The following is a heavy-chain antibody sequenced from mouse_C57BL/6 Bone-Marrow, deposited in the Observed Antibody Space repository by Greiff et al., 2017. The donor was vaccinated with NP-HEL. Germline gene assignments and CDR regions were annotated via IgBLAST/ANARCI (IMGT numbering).Heavy chain of an antibody. Sequence: QVQLQQPGAELVRPGSSVKLSCKASGYTFTSYWMDWVKQRPGQGLEWIGNIYPSDSETHYNQKFQDKATLTVDKSSSTAYMQLSSLTSEDSAVYYCARDYGFYAMDYWGQGTSVTVSS. J-gene: IGHJ4*01. CDR1: GYTFTSYW. CDR3: ARDYGFYAMDY. V-gene: IGHV1-61*01. D-gene: IGHD1-1*01. CDR2: IYPSDSET.